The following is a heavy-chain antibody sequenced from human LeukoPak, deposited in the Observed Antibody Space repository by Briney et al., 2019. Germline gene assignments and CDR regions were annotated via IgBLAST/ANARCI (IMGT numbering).Heavy chain of an antibody. CDR2: IIPIFGTA. D-gene: IGHD6-19*01. Sequence: ASVKVSCKASEGPFSSYPISWVPQAPGQGLEWMRGIIPIFGTANYAQKFRGRVTITEDKSTSTAYMELSRLRSEDTAVYYCAIAVAGFDAFDIWGQGTMVTVSS. CDR1: EGPFSSYP. V-gene: IGHV1-69*06. J-gene: IGHJ3*02. CDR3: AIAVAGFDAFDI.